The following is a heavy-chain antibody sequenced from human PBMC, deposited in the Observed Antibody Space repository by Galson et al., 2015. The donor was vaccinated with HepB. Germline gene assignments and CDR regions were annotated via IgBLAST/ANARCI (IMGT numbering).Heavy chain of an antibody. CDR2: IIPIFGTA. J-gene: IGHJ4*02. V-gene: IGHV1-69*13. Sequence: SVKVSCKASGGTFSSYAISWVRQAPGQGLEWMGGIIPIFGTANYAQKFQGRVTITADESTSTAYMELSSLRSEDTAVYYCARGMVSQTTPYYFDYWGQGTLVTVSS. CDR3: ARGMVSQTTPYYFDY. CDR1: GGTFSSYA. D-gene: IGHD3-10*01.